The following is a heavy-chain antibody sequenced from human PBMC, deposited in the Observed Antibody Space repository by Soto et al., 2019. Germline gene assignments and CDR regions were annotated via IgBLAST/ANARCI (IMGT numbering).Heavy chain of an antibody. D-gene: IGHD2-15*01. CDR2: ISADGSSQ. V-gene: IGHV3-30-3*01. CDR3: ARPVVAGTPDY. CDR1: GFTFSRSP. Sequence: QVQLVESGGGEVQPGTSLRLSCAASGFTFSRSPMHWVRQATGKGLDWVGLISADGSSQHYADSVRGRFIISRDNFRSTVSLQMDRLRAEDTAVYYCARPVVAGTPDYWGQGTLVSVSS. J-gene: IGHJ4*02.